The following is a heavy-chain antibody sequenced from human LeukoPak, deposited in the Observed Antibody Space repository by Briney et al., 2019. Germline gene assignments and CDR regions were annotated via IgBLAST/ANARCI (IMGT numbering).Heavy chain of an antibody. J-gene: IGHJ6*03. CDR3: ARGYCSGGSCYSYYYYNYMDV. CDR1: GGSISSSSYY. V-gene: IGHV4-39*07. CDR2: IYYSGSN. D-gene: IGHD2-15*01. Sequence: SETLSLTCTVSGGSISSSSYYWGWIRQPPGKGLEWIGSIYYSGSNNYNPSLKTRVTISVDTSKNQFSLKLSSVTAADTAVYYCARGYCSGGSCYSYYYYNYMDVWGKGTTVTVSS.